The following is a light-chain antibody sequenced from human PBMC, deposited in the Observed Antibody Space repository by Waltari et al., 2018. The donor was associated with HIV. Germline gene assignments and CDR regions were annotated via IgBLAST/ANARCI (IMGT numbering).Light chain of an antibody. V-gene: IGKV1-39*01. CDR1: QSISDY. CDR2: AAS. Sequence: DPVSITCRASQSISDYLNWYQQKAGRAPKVLIYAASRLESGVPSRFSGSGFGTDFTLTISSLQPEDFGTYYCQQSYSTPPYTFGQGTKLEI. CDR3: QQSYSTPPYT. J-gene: IGKJ2*01.